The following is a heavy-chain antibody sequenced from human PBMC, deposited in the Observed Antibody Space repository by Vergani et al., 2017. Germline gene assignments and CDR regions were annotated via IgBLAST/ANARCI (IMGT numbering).Heavy chain of an antibody. V-gene: IGHV3-48*01. D-gene: IGHD6-19*01. CDR1: GFTFRNYD. Sequence: EVQLVESGGGLVQPGGSLRLSCAAAGFTFRNYDMIWVRQAPGKGLEWISYISRSGSTIYYADSVQGRFTISRDNARKSLYLQMNSLRAEDTAVYYCARPYTSGWYEGDYWGQGPLVTVSS. CDR2: ISRSGSTI. J-gene: IGHJ4*02. CDR3: ARPYTSGWYEGDY.